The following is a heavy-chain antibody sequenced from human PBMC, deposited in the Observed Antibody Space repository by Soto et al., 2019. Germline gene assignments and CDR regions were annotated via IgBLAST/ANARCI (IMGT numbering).Heavy chain of an antibody. D-gene: IGHD6-6*01. J-gene: IGHJ4*02. CDR3: AKGPEQLGHGVFDY. Sequence: EVQLLECGGGLVQPGGSLRLSCAASGFTLGTYVMSWVRQAPGKGLEWVSGIDSGGGGTYYADSVKGRFTISRDNSKNTLSLEMNGLRAEDTAVFYCAKGPEQLGHGVFDYWGQGTLVNVSS. V-gene: IGHV3-23*01. CDR2: IDSGGGGT. CDR1: GFTLGTYV.